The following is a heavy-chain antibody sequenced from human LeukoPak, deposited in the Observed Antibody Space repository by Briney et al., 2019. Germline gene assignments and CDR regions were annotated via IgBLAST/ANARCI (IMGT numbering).Heavy chain of an antibody. CDR1: GFIFNNFA. D-gene: IGHD1-26*01. CDR3: AKAGSHSYFDY. CDR2: INPSGDST. Sequence: GGSLRLSCAASGFIFNNFAMNWVRQAPGRRLEWVSAINPSGDSTYYADSVKGRFTISRDNSKNTLYLQMNSLRAEDTAVYFCAKAGSHSYFDYWGQGTLVTVSA. V-gene: IGHV3-23*01. J-gene: IGHJ4*02.